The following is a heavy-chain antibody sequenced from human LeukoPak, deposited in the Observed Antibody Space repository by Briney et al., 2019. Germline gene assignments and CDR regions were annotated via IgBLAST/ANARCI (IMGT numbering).Heavy chain of an antibody. V-gene: IGHV3-21*01. J-gene: IGHJ4*02. CDR3: ARAHSSSWYLNFDY. CDR2: ISSSSSYI. CDR1: GFTFSSYT. D-gene: IGHD6-13*01. Sequence: GGSLRLSCAASGFTFSSYTMSWVRQAPGKGLEWVSSISSSSSYIYYADSVKGRFTISRDNAKNSLYLQMNSLRAEDTAVYYCARAHSSSWYLNFDYWGQGTLVTVSS.